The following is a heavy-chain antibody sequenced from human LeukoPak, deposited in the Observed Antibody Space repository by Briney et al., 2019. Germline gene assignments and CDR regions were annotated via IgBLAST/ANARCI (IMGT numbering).Heavy chain of an antibody. CDR2: ISYDGSNK. CDR3: ARERYCSSTSCPGPYYYYGMDV. CDR1: GFTFSSYA. Sequence: PGGSLRLSCAASGFTFSSYAMHWVRQAPGKGPEWVAAISYDGSNKYYADSVKGRFTISRDNSKNTLYLQMNSLRAEDTAVYYCARERYCSSTSCPGPYYYYGMDVWGQGTTVTVSS. D-gene: IGHD2-2*01. J-gene: IGHJ6*02. V-gene: IGHV3-30-3*01.